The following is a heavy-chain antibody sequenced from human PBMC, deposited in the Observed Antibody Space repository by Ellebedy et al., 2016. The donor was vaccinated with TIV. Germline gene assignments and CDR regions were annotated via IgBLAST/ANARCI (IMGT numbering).Heavy chain of an antibody. J-gene: IGHJ4*02. CDR1: GFTFSDYA. D-gene: IGHD1-26*01. CDR2: INSDGSGT. V-gene: IGHV3-74*01. CDR3: ARVWVVGAQGFDN. Sequence: GESLKISXAASGFTFSDYAMAWVRQAPGKGLVWVSRINSDGSGTSYGDAVKGRFTISRDNARNTLYLEMNSLRAEDTAVYFCARVWVVGAQGFDNWGQGILVTVSA.